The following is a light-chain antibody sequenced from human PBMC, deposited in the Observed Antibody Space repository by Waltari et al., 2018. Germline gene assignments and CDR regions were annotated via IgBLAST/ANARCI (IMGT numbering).Light chain of an antibody. V-gene: IGLV2-14*01. CDR3: ISYSRATPGNVV. Sequence: SALTQPASVSGSLGQSITFSCTGTISDVGGYNYVAWYQQHPGKAPKLMIHYVTKRPSGVSIRFSGSKSGNTASLTISGLQPDDEADYYCISYSRATPGNVVIGGGTKLTVL. CDR1: ISDVGGYNY. CDR2: YVT. J-gene: IGLJ2*01.